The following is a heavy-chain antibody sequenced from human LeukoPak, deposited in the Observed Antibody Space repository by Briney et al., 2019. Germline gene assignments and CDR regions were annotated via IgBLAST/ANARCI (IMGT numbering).Heavy chain of an antibody. V-gene: IGHV4-30-2*01. CDR3: ARAMVRGVISPPDY. CDR1: GGSISSGGYY. D-gene: IGHD3-10*01. Sequence: SETLSLTCTVSGGSISSGGYYWSWIRQPPGKGLEWIGYIYHSGSTYYNPSLKSRVTISVDRSKNQFSLKLSSVTAADTAVYYCARAMVRGVISPPDYWGQGTLVTVSS. CDR2: IYHSGST. J-gene: IGHJ4*02.